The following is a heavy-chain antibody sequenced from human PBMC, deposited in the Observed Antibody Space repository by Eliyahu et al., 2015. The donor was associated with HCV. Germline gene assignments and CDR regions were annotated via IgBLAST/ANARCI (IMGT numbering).Heavy chain of an antibody. CDR1: GFTFTDYN. Sequence: QVQLVESGGGLAKPGGSLRLSCAASGFTFTDYNWGWIRQAPGKGLEWIAYISHSGSSSHYSDSVKGRFTISRDNANNSVSLQMNSLRADDTALYYCARSLVVTLPYFYYGMDVWGQGTTVTVS. V-gene: IGHV3-11*01. J-gene: IGHJ6*02. D-gene: IGHD3-22*01. CDR3: ARSLVVTLPYFYYGMDV. CDR2: ISHSGSSS.